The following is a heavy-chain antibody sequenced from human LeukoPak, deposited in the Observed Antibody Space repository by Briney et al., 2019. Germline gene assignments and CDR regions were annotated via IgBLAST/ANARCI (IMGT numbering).Heavy chain of an antibody. CDR1: GFTFSDYS. V-gene: IGHV3-48*01. Sequence: GGSLRLSCAASGFTFSDYSMNWVRQAPGKGLEWSAYISRSSNNIFYADSVRGRLTISRDDAKNSLYLQMNSLRAEDTAVYYCSRGGNEFDFWGQGTLVTVSS. CDR2: ISRSSNNI. CDR3: SRGGNEFDF. J-gene: IGHJ4*02. D-gene: IGHD2-15*01.